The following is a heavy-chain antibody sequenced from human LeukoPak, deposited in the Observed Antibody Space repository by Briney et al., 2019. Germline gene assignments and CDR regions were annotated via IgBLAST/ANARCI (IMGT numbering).Heavy chain of an antibody. Sequence: SETLSLTCSVSGGSLSNYYWNWIRQPPGKGLEWIASMYYGGSTNYNPSLKSRVTISVDTSENQFCLKVSSVTAADTAVYYCARHRGSSWYESFDYWGQGILATVSS. CDR1: GGSLSNYY. D-gene: IGHD6-13*01. CDR2: MYYGGST. J-gene: IGHJ4*02. CDR3: ARHRGSSWYESFDY. V-gene: IGHV4-59*08.